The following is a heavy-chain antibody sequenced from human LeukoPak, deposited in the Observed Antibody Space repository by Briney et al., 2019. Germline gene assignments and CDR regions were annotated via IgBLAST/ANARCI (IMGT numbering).Heavy chain of an antibody. CDR3: ASHYSGYTPLNY. CDR2: IYYSGST. Sequence: PSETLSLTCTVSGGFISSYYWSWIRQPPGKELKWIGYIYYSGSTNYNPSLKSRVTISVDTSKNQFSLKLSSVTAADTAVCYCASHYSGYTPLNYWGQGTLVTVSS. CDR1: GGFISSYY. D-gene: IGHD5-12*01. V-gene: IGHV4-59*01. J-gene: IGHJ4*02.